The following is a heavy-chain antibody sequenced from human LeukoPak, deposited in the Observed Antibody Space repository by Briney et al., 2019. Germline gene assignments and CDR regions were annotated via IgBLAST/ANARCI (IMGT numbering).Heavy chain of an antibody. J-gene: IGHJ4*02. D-gene: IGHD3-22*01. Sequence: GESLKISCKGSGYSFTSYWNGWVRQMPGKGLEWMGIIYPGDSDTRYSPSFQGQVTNSADKSISTAYLQWSSLKASDTAMYYCARRGYYDSSGYYETFDYWGQGTLVTVSS. V-gene: IGHV5-51*01. CDR3: ARRGYYDSSGYYETFDY. CDR2: IYPGDSDT. CDR1: GYSFTSYW.